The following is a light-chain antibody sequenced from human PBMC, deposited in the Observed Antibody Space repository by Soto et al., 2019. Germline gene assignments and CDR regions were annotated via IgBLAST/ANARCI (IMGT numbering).Light chain of an antibody. J-gene: IGKJ5*01. V-gene: IGKV1-39*01. CDR1: YSISNY. Sequence: MTQSPLSLPVTPGEPASITCRASYSISNYLNWYQHRPGKAPDLLIYAASTLQSGVPSRFSGSESGTEFTLTISSLQPEDSATYYCQQSYSTPITFGQGTRLEIK. CDR2: AAS. CDR3: QQSYSTPIT.